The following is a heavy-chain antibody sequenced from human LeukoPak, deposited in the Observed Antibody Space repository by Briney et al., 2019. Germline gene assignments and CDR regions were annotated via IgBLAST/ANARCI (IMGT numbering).Heavy chain of an antibody. V-gene: IGHV3-30*02. J-gene: IGHJ4*02. Sequence: GGSLRLSCAASEFIFSDYDMHWVRQAPGKGLEWVAFIRYDGRSEYYSGHMQGRFTISRDNSKNNLFLNMNNLGPEDTAVYFCARTRLGTSTSFYFDLWGQGTLVTVSS. D-gene: IGHD1-26*01. CDR2: IRYDGRSE. CDR3: ARTRLGTSTSFYFDL. CDR1: EFIFSDYD.